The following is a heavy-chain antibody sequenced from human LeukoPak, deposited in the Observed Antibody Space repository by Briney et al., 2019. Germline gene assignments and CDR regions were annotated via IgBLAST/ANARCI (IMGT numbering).Heavy chain of an antibody. V-gene: IGHV4-39*07. D-gene: IGHD3-10*01. Sequence: SETLSLTCTVSGGSISSSSYYWGWIRQPPGKGLEWIGRIYYSGSTYYNPSLKSRVTISVDTSKNQFSLKLSSVTAADTAVYYCASRPKYYYGSGSYPRYYYMDVWGKGTTVTISS. J-gene: IGHJ6*03. CDR3: ASRPKYYYGSGSYPRYYYMDV. CDR1: GGSISSSSYY. CDR2: IYYSGST.